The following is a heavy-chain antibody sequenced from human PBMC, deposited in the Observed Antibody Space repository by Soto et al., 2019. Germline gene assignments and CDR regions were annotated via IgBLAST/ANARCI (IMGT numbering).Heavy chain of an antibody. V-gene: IGHV3-23*01. Sequence: PGGSLRLSCAASGFTFNNYGTSWVRQAPGKGLEWVSGISGSGGSTYYADSVKGRFTISRDNSKNTLYLQMNSLRAEDTAVYYCAKDPILTGYAYYYYYGMDVWGQGTTVTVSS. D-gene: IGHD3-9*01. J-gene: IGHJ6*02. CDR2: ISGSGGST. CDR3: AKDPILTGYAYYYYYGMDV. CDR1: GFTFNNYG.